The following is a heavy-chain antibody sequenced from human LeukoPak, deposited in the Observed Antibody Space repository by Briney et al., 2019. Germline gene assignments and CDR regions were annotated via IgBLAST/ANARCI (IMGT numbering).Heavy chain of an antibody. V-gene: IGHV3-7*01. CDR3: ARGGVLRYFDWSDY. Sequence: PGGSLRLSCAASGFTFSSYWMSWVRQAPEKGLEWVANIKQDGSEKYYVDSVKGRFTISRDNAKNSLYLQMNSLRAEDTAVYYCARGGVLRYFDWSDYWGQGTLVTVSS. D-gene: IGHD3-9*01. CDR1: GFTFSSYW. CDR2: IKQDGSEK. J-gene: IGHJ4*02.